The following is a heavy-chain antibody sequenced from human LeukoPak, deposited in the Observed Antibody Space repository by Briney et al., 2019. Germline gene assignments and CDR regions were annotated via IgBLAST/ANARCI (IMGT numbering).Heavy chain of an antibody. CDR2: IKQDGSEK. J-gene: IGHJ6*03. V-gene: IGHV3-7*01. Sequence: GGSLRLSCAASGLTFSRYWMTWFRQAPGKGLEWVANIKQDGSEKYYVDSVKGRFTISRDNADRSLYLQMTSLRVEDTAVYFCASRYCTGVDCFAASYMCMDVWGKGTTVTVSS. CDR1: GLTFSRYW. CDR3: ASRYCTGVDCFAASYMCMDV. D-gene: IGHD2-8*02.